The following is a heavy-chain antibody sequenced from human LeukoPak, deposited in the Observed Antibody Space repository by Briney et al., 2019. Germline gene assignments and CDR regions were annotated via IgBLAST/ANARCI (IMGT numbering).Heavy chain of an antibody. CDR3: AKELISQWEPREAAWDY. Sequence: GASVKVSCKASGGTFSSYAISWVRQAPGQGLEWMGGIIPIFGTANYAQKFQGRVTITADESTSTAYMELSSLRAEDTAVYYCAKELISQWEPREAAWDYWGQGTLVTVSS. D-gene: IGHD1-26*01. J-gene: IGHJ4*02. CDR2: IIPIFGTA. CDR1: GGTFSSYA. V-gene: IGHV1-69*13.